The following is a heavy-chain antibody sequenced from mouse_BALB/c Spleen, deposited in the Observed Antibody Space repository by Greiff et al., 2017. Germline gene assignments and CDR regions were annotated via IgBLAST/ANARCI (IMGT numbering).Heavy chain of an antibody. CDR2: IDPSDSET. V-gene: IGHV1S127*01. CDR1: GYSFTSYW. D-gene: IGHD2-10*02. Sequence: QVHVKQSGPQLVRPGASVKISCKASGYSFTSYWMHWVKQRPGQGLEWIGMIDPSDSETRLNQKFKDKATLTVDKSSSTAYMQLSSPTSEDSAVYYCARKEYGNYFDYWGQGTTLTVSS. CDR3: ARKEYGNYFDY. J-gene: IGHJ2*01.